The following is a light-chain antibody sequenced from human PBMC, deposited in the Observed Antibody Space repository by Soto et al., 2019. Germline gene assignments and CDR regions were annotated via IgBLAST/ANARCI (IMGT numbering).Light chain of an antibody. Sequence: DIPMTQSPSTPAASVRDRVTITFPASQSIKSWLAWYQQKPGKAPKLLIYEASSLKSGVPSRFSGSGSGTEFTLTISSLQPDDFATYYCQHYNSYSEAFGQGTEVDIK. CDR3: QHYNSYSEA. CDR1: QSIKSW. V-gene: IGKV1-5*03. CDR2: EAS. J-gene: IGKJ1*01.